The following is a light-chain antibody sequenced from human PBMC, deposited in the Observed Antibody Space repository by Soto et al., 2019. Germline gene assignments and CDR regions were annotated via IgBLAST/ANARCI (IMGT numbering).Light chain of an antibody. CDR1: QSVSSSY. V-gene: IGKV3-20*01. CDR2: GAS. CDR3: QQYGSSPST. Sequence: EIVLTQSPGSLSLSPGERAALSCRASQSVSSSYLAWYQQKPGQAPRPLIYGASSRATGIPDRFSGSGSGTDFTLTISRLEPEDFAVYYCQQYGSSPSTFVQGTKVEIK. J-gene: IGKJ1*01.